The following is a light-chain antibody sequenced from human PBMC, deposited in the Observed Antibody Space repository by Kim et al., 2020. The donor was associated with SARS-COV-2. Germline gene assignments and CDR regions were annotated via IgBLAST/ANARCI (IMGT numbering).Light chain of an antibody. CDR3: QQFGHSPWT. J-gene: IGKJ1*01. Sequence: SPGERVTPSCRASQILNSRFLAGYQQKPGQAPRLLFYGASNRATGIPDRFSGSGSATDFTLTITRLEPEDFAVYFCQQFGHSPWTFGQGTKVDIK. V-gene: IGKV3-20*01. CDR1: QILNSRF. CDR2: GAS.